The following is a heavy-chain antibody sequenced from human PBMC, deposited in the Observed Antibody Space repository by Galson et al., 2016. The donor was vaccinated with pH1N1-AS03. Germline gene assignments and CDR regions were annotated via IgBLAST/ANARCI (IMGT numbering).Heavy chain of an antibody. CDR1: GYTFTTFD. CDR3: AIRSVWYGSGSPYFDY. CDR2: MNPNSANT. J-gene: IGHJ4*02. Sequence: SVKVSCKASGYTFTTFDINWVRLATGQGLEWMGWMNPNSANTGYAQKFQDRVTMTRNTSISTAYMELSSLRSEDTAVYYCAIRSVWYGSGSPYFDYRGQGTMVTVSS. V-gene: IGHV1-8*01. D-gene: IGHD3-10*01.